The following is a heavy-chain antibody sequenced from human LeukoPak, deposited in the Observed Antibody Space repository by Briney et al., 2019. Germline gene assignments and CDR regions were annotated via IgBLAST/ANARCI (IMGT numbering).Heavy chain of an antibody. V-gene: IGHV3-21*01. CDR1: GFTFSSYS. Sequence: GGSLRLSCAASGFTFSSYSMNWVRQAPGKGLEWVSSISSSSSYIYYADSVKGRFTISRDNAKNSLYLQMNSLRAEDTAVYYCASPELYDFWSGYSPLGYWGQGTLVTVSS. CDR2: ISSSSSYI. J-gene: IGHJ4*02. CDR3: ASPELYDFWSGYSPLGY. D-gene: IGHD3-3*01.